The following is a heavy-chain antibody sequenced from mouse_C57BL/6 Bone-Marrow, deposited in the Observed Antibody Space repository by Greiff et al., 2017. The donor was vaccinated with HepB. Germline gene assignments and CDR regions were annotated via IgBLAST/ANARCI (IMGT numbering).Heavy chain of an antibody. V-gene: IGHV5-6*02. D-gene: IGHD1-1*01. CDR2: ISSGGSYT. CDR1: GFTFSSYG. CDR3: ARRGYGSSAWFAY. J-gene: IGHJ3*01. Sequence: EVKLVESGGDLVKPGGSLKLSCAASGFTFSSYGMSWVRQTPDKRLEWVATISSGGSYTYYPDSVKGRFTISRDNAKNTRYLQMSMLKSEDTAMYYCARRGYGSSAWFAYWGQGTLVTVSA.